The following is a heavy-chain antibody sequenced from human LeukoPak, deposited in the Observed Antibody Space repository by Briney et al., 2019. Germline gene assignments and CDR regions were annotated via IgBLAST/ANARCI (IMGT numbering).Heavy chain of an antibody. CDR3: ARDGYSGSDAL. J-gene: IGHJ4*02. D-gene: IGHD5-12*01. CDR1: GGTFSSYA. CDR2: INPIFGTA. Sequence: GASVKVSCKASGGTFSSYAISWVRQAPGQGLEWMGGINPIFGTANYAQKFQGRVTITADKSTSTAYMELSSLRSEDTAVYYCARDGYSGSDALWGQGTLVTVSS. V-gene: IGHV1-69*06.